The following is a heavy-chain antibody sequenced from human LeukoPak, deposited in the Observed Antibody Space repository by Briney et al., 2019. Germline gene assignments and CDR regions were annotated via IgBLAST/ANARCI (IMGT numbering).Heavy chain of an antibody. Sequence: SETLSLTCTVSGDSISSGNFCWSWIRQPPGRRLEWIGEINHSGSTNYNPSLKSRVTISVDTSKNQFSLKLSSVTAADTAVYYCARLRVAVAGNSIDYWGQGTLVTVSS. CDR2: INHSGST. J-gene: IGHJ4*02. CDR1: GDSISSGNFC. D-gene: IGHD6-19*01. CDR3: ARLRVAVAGNSIDY. V-gene: IGHV4-61*01.